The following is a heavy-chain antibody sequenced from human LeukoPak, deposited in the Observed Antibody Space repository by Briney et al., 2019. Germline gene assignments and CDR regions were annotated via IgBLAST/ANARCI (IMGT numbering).Heavy chain of an antibody. CDR1: GGSISSYY. CDR3: ARGPIAVAGMSGHIDY. Sequence: SETLSLTCTVSGGSISSYYWSWIRQPPGKGLEWIGYIYYSGSTNYNPSLKSRVTISVDTSKNQFSLKLSSVTAADTAVCYCARGPIAVAGMSGHIDYWGQGTLVTVSS. CDR2: IYYSGST. V-gene: IGHV4-59*01. J-gene: IGHJ4*02. D-gene: IGHD6-19*01.